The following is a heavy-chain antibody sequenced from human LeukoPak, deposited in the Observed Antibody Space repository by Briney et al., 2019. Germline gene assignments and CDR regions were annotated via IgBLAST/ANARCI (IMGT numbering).Heavy chain of an antibody. D-gene: IGHD6-6*01. V-gene: IGHV4-59*01. CDR3: ARVGAARLDFDY. CDR2: IYYSGST. CDR1: GGSISSYY. Sequence: RTSETLSLTCTVSGGSISSYYWSWIRQPPGKGLEWIWYIYYSGSTNYNPSLKSRVTISVDTSKNQFSLKLSSVTAADTAVYYCARVGAARLDFDYWGQGTLVTVSS. J-gene: IGHJ4*02.